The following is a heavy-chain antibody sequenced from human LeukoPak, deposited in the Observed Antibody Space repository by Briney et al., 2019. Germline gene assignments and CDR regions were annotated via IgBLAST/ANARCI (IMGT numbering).Heavy chain of an antibody. CDR1: GFTVSSNF. CDR2: IYSGGST. V-gene: IGHV3-66*01. CDR3: ARALGSSWDAFDI. Sequence: GGSLRLSCAASGFTVSSNFMSWVRQAPGKGLEWVSVIYSGGSTYYADSVKGRFTISRDNSKNTLYLQMNSLRAEDTAVYFCARALGSSWDAFDIWGQGTMVTVSS. D-gene: IGHD6-13*01. J-gene: IGHJ3*02.